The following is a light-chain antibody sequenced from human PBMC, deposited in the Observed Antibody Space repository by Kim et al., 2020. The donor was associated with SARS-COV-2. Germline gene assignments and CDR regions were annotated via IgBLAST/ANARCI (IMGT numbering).Light chain of an antibody. CDR2: DVT. J-gene: IGLJ1*01. CDR3: NSYSSTSTFV. CDR1: SSDIGGYNY. V-gene: IGLV2-14*03. Sequence: QSALTQPAYVSGSPGQSITISCTGTSSDIGGYNYVSWYQQHPGKAPKLMISDVTKRPSGVAYRFSGSKSGNTASLTISGLQAEDEADYYCNSYSSTSTFVFGTGTKVTVL.